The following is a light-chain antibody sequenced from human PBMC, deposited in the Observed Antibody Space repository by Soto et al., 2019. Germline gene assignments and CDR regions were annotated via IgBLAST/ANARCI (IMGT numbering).Light chain of an antibody. CDR1: SSDVGGYNY. J-gene: IGLJ1*01. Sequence: QSVLTQPASVSGSPGQSITISCTGTSSDVGGYNYVSWYKQTPGKAPKLMIFEVTSRPSGVSNRFSGSKSGNTASLTISRLQADDEADYYCSSYTSSSSLVFGTGTKVTVL. CDR2: EVT. CDR3: SSYTSSSSLV. V-gene: IGLV2-14*01.